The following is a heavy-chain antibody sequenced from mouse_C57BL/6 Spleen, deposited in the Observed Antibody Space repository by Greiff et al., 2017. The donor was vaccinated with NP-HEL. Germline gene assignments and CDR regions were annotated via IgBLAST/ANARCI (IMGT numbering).Heavy chain of an antibody. J-gene: IGHJ2*01. V-gene: IGHV1-82*01. Sequence: VQLQQSGPELVKPGASVKISCKASGYAFRSSWMNWVKQRPGKGLEWIGRIYPGDGDTNYNGKFKGKATLTADKSSSTAYMQLSSLTSEDSAVYFWARGASNYDYWGQGTTLTVSS. CDR2: IYPGDGDT. CDR3: ARGASNYDY. D-gene: IGHD2-5*01. CDR1: GYAFRSSW.